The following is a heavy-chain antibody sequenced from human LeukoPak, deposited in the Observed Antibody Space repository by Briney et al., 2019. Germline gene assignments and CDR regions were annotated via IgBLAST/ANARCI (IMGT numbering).Heavy chain of an antibody. CDR3: ASIGDYDSSGYLSAFDY. J-gene: IGHJ4*02. CDR1: GYTFTCYY. Sequence: ASVTVSFKASGYTFTCYYMHWVRQAPGQGLEWMGWINPNSGGTNYAQEVQGRVTMTRDTAISTAYMELSRLRSDDPAVYYCASIGDYDSSGYLSAFDYWGQGTLVTVSS. V-gene: IGHV1-2*02. D-gene: IGHD3-22*01. CDR2: INPNSGGT.